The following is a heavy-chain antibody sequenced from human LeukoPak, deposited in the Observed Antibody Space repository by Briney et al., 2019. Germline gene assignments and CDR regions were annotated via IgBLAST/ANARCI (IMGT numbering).Heavy chain of an antibody. CDR2: MSGSTGDT. Sequence: QTGGSLRLSCAVSGFTISSYAMSWVRQAPGKGLEWVSAMSGSTGDTYYADSVRGRITISRDNSKNTLYLEMNGLSGEDTAVYYCARGWAARDLFDYWGQGTLVTVSS. V-gene: IGHV3-23*01. D-gene: IGHD6-6*01. J-gene: IGHJ4*02. CDR3: ARGWAARDLFDY. CDR1: GFTISSYA.